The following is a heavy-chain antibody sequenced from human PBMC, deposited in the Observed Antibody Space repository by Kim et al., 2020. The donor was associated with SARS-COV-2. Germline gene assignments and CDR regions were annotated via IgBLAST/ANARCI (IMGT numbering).Heavy chain of an antibody. CDR3: ARPHYGFWSGSLDY. CDR1: GFTFSSYG. CDR2: IGYDGGNK. D-gene: IGHD3-3*01. V-gene: IGHV3-33*01. J-gene: IGHJ4*02. Sequence: GGSLRLSCAASGFTFSSYGMHWVRQAPGKGREGVAVIGYDGGNKYYADSGKGRFTISRDNSKNTLYVQMISLRAEDTAVYYCARPHYGFWSGSLDYWGQGTLVTVSS.